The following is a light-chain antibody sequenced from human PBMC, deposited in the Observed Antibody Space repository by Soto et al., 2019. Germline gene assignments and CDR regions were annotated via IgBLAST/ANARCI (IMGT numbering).Light chain of an antibody. Sequence: QSVLAQPASVSGSPGQSITISCTGTSSDVGGYNYVSWYQQHPGKAPKLIFYDVSNRPSGVSNRFSGSKSGNTASLTISGLQAEDEADYYCSSYTSSRTYIFGTGTKVTV. J-gene: IGLJ1*01. V-gene: IGLV2-14*03. CDR2: DVS. CDR3: SSYTSSRTYI. CDR1: SSDVGGYNY.